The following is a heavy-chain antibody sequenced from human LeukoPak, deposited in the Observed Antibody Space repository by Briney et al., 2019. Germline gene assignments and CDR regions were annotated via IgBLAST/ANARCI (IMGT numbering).Heavy chain of an antibody. V-gene: IGHV3-9*01. CDR3: AKVGIFGLVTYYFDY. Sequence: PGGSLRPSCAASGFTFDEYAMHCVPEAPGKGLERVSGISWNSGLIDYADSVKGRFTISRDNAKNSLFLQMNSLKAEDTAFYYCAKVGIFGLVTYYFDYWGQGTLVTVSS. D-gene: IGHD3/OR15-3a*01. CDR2: ISWNSGLI. CDR1: GFTFDEYA. J-gene: IGHJ4*02.